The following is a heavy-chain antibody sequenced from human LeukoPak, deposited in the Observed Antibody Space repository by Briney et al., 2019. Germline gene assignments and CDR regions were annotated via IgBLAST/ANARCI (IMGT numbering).Heavy chain of an antibody. V-gene: IGHV3-21*01. Sequence: PVGSLRLSCAASAFTFSSYSMNWVRQAPGKGLEWVSSISSSSSYIYYADSVKGRFTISRDNAKNSLYLQMNSLRAEDTAVYYCARDLCGSGSCDAFDIRGQGTMVTVSS. J-gene: IGHJ3*02. CDR1: AFTFSSYS. D-gene: IGHD3-10*01. CDR2: ISSSSSYI. CDR3: ARDLCGSGSCDAFDI.